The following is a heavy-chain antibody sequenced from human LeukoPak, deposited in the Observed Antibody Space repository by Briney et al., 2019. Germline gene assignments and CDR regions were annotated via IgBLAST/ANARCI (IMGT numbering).Heavy chain of an antibody. D-gene: IGHD1-20*01. V-gene: IGHV1-18*01. CDR1: GCRFSSNG. CDR3: AVDNWNEFDP. J-gene: IGHJ5*02. CDR2: VSTYNSDT. Sequence: GASVKVSCKASGCRFSSNGISWVRQAPGQGLEWVGWVSTYNSDTNYAPRFQGRVTMTKDTSTSTVYMELRSLRTDDTAVYYCAVDNWNEFDPWGQGTLVTVSS.